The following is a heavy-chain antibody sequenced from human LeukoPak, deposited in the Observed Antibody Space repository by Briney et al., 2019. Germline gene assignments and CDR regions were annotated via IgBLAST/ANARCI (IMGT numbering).Heavy chain of an antibody. V-gene: IGHV3-30*02. CDR1: GFTFSTYG. CDR3: ARDRADGYTNYGDD. D-gene: IGHD5-24*01. Sequence: GGSLRLSCAASGFTFSTYGMHWVRQAPGKGLEWVAFIQFDGSNKYYADSVKGRFIISRDNSKNTLYLQMNSLRAEDTGMYYCARDRADGYTNYGDDWGQGTLVTVSS. CDR2: IQFDGSNK. J-gene: IGHJ4*02.